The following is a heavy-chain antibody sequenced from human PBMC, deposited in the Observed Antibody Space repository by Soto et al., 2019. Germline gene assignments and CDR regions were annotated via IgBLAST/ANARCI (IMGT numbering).Heavy chain of an antibody. CDR2: IKSDGTVT. J-gene: IGHJ4*02. D-gene: IGHD3-3*01. CDR1: GITFSTYR. V-gene: IGHV3-74*01. CDR3: AIENYDFWSGYYLDY. Sequence: EVQLVESGGGLVQPGGSLRLSCVVSGITFSTYRMHWVRQAPGKGLVWVSHIKSDGTVTHYTDSVRGRFIISRDNVKHTLFLQMNSLRAEDTAVYYCAIENYDFWSGYYLDYWGQGTLVTVSS.